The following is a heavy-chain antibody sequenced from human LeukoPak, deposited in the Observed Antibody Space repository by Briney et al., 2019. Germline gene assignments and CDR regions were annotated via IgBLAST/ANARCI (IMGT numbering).Heavy chain of an antibody. V-gene: IGHV1-2*02. Sequence: ASVKVSCKASGYTFTGYYMHWVRQAPGQGLEWMGWINPNSGGTNYAQKFQGRVTMTRDTSIGTSYMELSRLRSDDTAVYYCARDVIAAADNNWFDPWGQGTLVTVSS. CDR1: GYTFTGYY. J-gene: IGHJ5*02. D-gene: IGHD6-13*01. CDR3: ARDVIAAADNNWFDP. CDR2: INPNSGGT.